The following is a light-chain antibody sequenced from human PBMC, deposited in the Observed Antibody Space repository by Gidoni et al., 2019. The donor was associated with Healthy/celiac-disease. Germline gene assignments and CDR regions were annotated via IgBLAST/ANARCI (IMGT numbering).Light chain of an antibody. CDR2: AAS. V-gene: IGKV1-39*01. J-gene: IGKJ4*01. CDR1: QSISSY. CDR3: QQSYSTPGT. Sequence: DIQMTQSPSSLSASVGDRVTITFRASQSISSYLNWYQQKPGTDPKLLIYAASSLQSGVPSRFSGSGSGTDFTLTISSLQPEDFATYYCQQSYSTPGTFGGGTKVEIK.